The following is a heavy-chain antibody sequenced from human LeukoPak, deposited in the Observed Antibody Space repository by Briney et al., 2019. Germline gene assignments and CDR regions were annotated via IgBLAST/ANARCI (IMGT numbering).Heavy chain of an antibody. V-gene: IGHV4-34*01. CDR3: ASDHYYDSSGYGYYYYGMDV. Sequence: PGGSLRLSCAASGFSFSSHSMSWIRQPPGKGLEWIGEINHSGSTNYNPSLKSRVTISVDTSKNQFSLKLSSVTAADTAVYYCASDHYYDSSGYGYYYYGMDVWGQGTTVTVSS. CDR2: INHSGST. J-gene: IGHJ6*02. D-gene: IGHD3-22*01. CDR1: GFSFSSHS.